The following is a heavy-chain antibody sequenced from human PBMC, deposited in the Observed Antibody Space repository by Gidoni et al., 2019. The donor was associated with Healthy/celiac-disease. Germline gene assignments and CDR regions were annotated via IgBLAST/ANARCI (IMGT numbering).Heavy chain of an antibody. Sequence: QVLLVQSGAEVKKTGAAVKASCPASGYTSNSYDLPGVRQAPGPGLWWMGIINPSGGSTSYAQKFQGRVTTTRDTSTSTVYMELSSLRSEDTAVYYCARLRRGIAARDFDDWGQGTLVTVSS. V-gene: IGHV1-46*02. CDR2: INPSGGST. D-gene: IGHD6-6*01. CDR1: GYTSNSYD. CDR3: ARLRRGIAARDFDD. J-gene: IGHJ4*02.